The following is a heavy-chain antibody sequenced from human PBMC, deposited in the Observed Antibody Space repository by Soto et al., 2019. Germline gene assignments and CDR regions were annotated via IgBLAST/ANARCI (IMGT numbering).Heavy chain of an antibody. CDR1: GYSISSGYY. D-gene: IGHD3-10*01. Sequence: SEPLSLTCVVAGYSISSGYYLAWIRQPPGKGLEWIGDVHHSGITYYNPSLKSRVSISRNTSKNQYSLTLSSVAAADTARYYSARAGDTMIRGVIIMNYYGMDVWGHGNTVTVS. CDR2: VHHSGIT. J-gene: IGHJ6*02. V-gene: IGHV4-38-2*01. CDR3: ARAGDTMIRGVIIMNYYGMDV.